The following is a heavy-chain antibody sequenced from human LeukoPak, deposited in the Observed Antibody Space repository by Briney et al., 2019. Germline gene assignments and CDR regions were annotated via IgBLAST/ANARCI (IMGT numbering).Heavy chain of an antibody. CDR1: GFTFSSYS. V-gene: IGHV3-21*01. D-gene: IGHD6-13*01. CDR3: ARDLGGSSSWSPYFDY. CDR2: ISSSSSYI. J-gene: IGHJ4*02. Sequence: SGGPLRLSCAASGFTFSSYSMNWVRQAPGEGLEWVSSISSSSSYIYYADSVKGRFTISRDNAKNSLYLQMNSLRAEDTAVYYCARDLGGSSSWSPYFDYWGQGTLVTVSS.